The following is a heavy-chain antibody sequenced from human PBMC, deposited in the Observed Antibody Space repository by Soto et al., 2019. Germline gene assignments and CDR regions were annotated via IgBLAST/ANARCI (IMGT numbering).Heavy chain of an antibody. V-gene: IGHV3-7*01. Sequence: EVQLVESGGGLVQPGGSLRLSCAASGFTFSSYWMSWVRQAPVKGLEWVGNIKQDGSEKNYVDFVKGRFTISRDNAKNSPYLQMNSLRAEDTDLYYCARIASAGRGWDVWGQGTTVVVSS. CDR2: IKQDGSEK. D-gene: IGHD6-13*01. CDR1: GFTFSSYW. CDR3: ARIASAGRGWDV. J-gene: IGHJ6*02.